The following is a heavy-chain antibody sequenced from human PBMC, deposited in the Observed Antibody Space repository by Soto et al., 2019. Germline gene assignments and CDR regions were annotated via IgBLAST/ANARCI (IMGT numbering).Heavy chain of an antibody. V-gene: IGHV1-24*01. CDR2: FDPEDGET. D-gene: IGHD3-22*01. CDR3: ATYYYDSSGYLGGAFDI. CDR1: GYTLTELS. Sequence: ASVKVSGKVSGYTLTELSMHWVRQAPGKGLEWMGGFDPEDGETIYAQKFQGRVTMTEDTSTDTAYMELSSLRSEDTAVYYCATYYYDSSGYLGGAFDIWGQGTMVTVSS. J-gene: IGHJ3*02.